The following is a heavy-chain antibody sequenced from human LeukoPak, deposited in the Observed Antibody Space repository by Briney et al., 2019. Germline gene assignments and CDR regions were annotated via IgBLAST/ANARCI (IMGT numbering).Heavy chain of an antibody. CDR2: IGDDGRFK. CDR1: GFTVNNYP. D-gene: IGHD3-10*01. J-gene: IGHJ4*02. CDR3: ARDPRTGSPDYFDY. Sequence: GGSLRLSCATSGFTVNNYPMDWVRQAPGKGLVWVAFIGDDGRFKFHSDSVKGRFAISRDDSKNTLYLQMNSLRPEDTAVYYCARDPRTGSPDYFDYWGQGTLVTVST. V-gene: IGHV3-30*09.